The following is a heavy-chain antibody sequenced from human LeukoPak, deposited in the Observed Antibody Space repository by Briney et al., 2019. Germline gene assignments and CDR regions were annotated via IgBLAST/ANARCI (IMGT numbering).Heavy chain of an antibody. D-gene: IGHD1-26*01. CDR2: IWYDGSNK. Sequence: GRSLRLSCAASGFTFSSYGMHWVRQAPGKGLEWVAVIWYDGSNKYYADSVKGRFTISRDNSKNTLYLQINSLRAEDTAVYYCAKDLPDSGRYAFDIWGQGTMVTVSS. CDR1: GFTFSSYG. V-gene: IGHV3-33*06. CDR3: AKDLPDSGRYAFDI. J-gene: IGHJ3*02.